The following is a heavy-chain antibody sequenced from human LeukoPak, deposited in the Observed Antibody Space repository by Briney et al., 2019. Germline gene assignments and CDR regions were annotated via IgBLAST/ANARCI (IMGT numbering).Heavy chain of an antibody. D-gene: IGHD6-13*01. V-gene: IGHV3-74*01. CDR1: GFTFSSYW. CDR2: INSDGSST. J-gene: IGHJ6*02. Sequence: GGSLRLSCAASGFTFSSYWMHWVRQAPGKGLVWVSRINSDGSSTSYADSVKGRFTISRHNAKNTLYLQMNSLRAEDTAVYYCARAGSSSWYRSPWGGDYGMDVWGQGTTVTVSS. CDR3: ARAGSSSWYRSPWGGDYGMDV.